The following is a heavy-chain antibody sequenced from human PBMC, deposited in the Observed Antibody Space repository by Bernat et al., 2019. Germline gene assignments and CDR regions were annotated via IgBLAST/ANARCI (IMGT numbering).Heavy chain of an antibody. V-gene: IGHV3-72*01. CDR3: ARVGAPGIDFDY. Sequence: EVQLVESGGGLVQPGGSLRLSCAASGFTFSDHYMDWVRQAPGKGLEWVGRTRNRSNSYTTEYAASVKGSFTVSRDDSRNSVFLQMNSLKTEDTAVYYCARVGAPGIDFDYLGHGTLVTVSP. J-gene: IGHJ4*01. D-gene: IGHD1-26*01. CDR1: GFTFSDHY. CDR2: TRNRSNSYTT.